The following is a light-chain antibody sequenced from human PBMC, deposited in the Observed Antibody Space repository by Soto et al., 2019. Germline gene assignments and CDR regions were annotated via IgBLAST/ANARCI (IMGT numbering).Light chain of an antibody. CDR3: QKFNTAPLD. CDR2: RAS. CDR1: QDISVY. Sequence: DIQMPQSPSSLSASVGDRVTITCRASQDISVYLAWYQQTPGQVPKLLIYRASPLQSVVPSRFSGSGSGTYFTLNISSLPPEDVATYFCQKFNTAPLDFGQGTLLEIK. J-gene: IGKJ5*01. V-gene: IGKV1-27*01.